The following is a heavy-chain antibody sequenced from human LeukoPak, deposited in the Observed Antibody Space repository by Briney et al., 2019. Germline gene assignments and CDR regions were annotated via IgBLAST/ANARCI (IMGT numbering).Heavy chain of an antibody. CDR1: GYTFTGYY. D-gene: IGHD3-9*01. Sequence: AASVKVSCKASGYTFTGYYMHWVRQAPGQGLEWMGWINPNSGGTNYAQKFQGRVTMTRDTSISTAYMELSRLRSDDTAVYYCARAPAYYGILTGYYSGYYFDYWGQGTLVTVSS. J-gene: IGHJ4*02. CDR2: INPNSGGT. V-gene: IGHV1-2*02. CDR3: ARAPAYYGILTGYYSGYYFDY.